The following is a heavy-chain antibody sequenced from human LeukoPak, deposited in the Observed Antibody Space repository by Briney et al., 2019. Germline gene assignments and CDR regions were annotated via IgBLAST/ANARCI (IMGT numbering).Heavy chain of an antibody. CDR2: INIFSRYI. D-gene: IGHD6-13*01. Sequence: GGSLRLSCAASGFTFSSFNMDWVRQAPGKGLEWVSSINIFSRYIYYADSVKGRFTVSRDNAQNSLYLQMNSLRTEDTALYYCAKDMAKFGIAAAGTVSSFLRGGYNWFDPWGQGTLVTVSS. CDR3: AKDMAKFGIAAAGTVSSFLRGGYNWFDP. J-gene: IGHJ5*02. V-gene: IGHV3-21*04. CDR1: GFTFSSFN.